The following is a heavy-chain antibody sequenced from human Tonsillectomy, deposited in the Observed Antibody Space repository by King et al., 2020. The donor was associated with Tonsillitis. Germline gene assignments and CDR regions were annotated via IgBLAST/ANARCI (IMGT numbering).Heavy chain of an antibody. CDR2: IKSRGYGETT. CDR3: SWDSSGAYAFDI. D-gene: IGHD3-22*01. CDR1: GFTFSHAW. V-gene: IGHV3-15*01. Sequence: VQLVESGGGLVKPGGSLRLSCAASGFTFSHAWMSWVRQAPGKGLEWVGRIKSRGYGETTDYAAPVKGRFTISRDDSIDTLYLQMSSLKTEDTAVYFCSWDSSGAYAFDIWGQGTMVTVSS. J-gene: IGHJ3*02.